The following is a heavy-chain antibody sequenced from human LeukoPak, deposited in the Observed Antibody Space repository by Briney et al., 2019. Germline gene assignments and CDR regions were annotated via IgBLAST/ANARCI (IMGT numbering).Heavy chain of an antibody. CDR2: IYYSGAT. CDR1: GGSISTYY. V-gene: IGHV4-59*01. J-gene: IGHJ4*02. D-gene: IGHD6-13*01. Sequence: SETLSLTCTVSGGSISTYYWNWIRQPPGKGLEWIGYIYYSGATNYNPSLKSRVTISVDTSKNQFFLKLSSVTAADTAVYYCARGVYIAAAQYGFWGQGTLVTVSS. CDR3: ARGVYIAAAQYGF.